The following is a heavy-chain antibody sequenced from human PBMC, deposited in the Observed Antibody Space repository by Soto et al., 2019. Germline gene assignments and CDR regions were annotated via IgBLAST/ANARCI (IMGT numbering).Heavy chain of an antibody. CDR2: ISGSGGST. CDR3: AKDRFEQWLTPAGFDY. Sequence: GGSLRLSCAASGFTFSSYAMSWVRQAPGKGLEWVSAISGSGGSTYYADSVKGRFTISRDNSKNTLYLQMNSLRAEETAVYYCAKDRFEQWLTPAGFDYWGQGTLVTVSS. D-gene: IGHD6-19*01. J-gene: IGHJ4*02. V-gene: IGHV3-23*01. CDR1: GFTFSSYA.